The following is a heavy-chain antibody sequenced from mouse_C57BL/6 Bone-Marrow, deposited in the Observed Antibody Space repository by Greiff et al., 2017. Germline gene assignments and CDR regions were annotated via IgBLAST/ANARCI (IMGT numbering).Heavy chain of an antibody. D-gene: IGHD2-4*01. CDR3: ARRIYYDYDGFAY. Sequence: EVQLQQSGPVLVKPGASVKMSCKASGYTFTDYYMNWVKQSHGKSLEWIGVINPYNGGTSYNQKFKGKATLPVDKSSSTAYMELSSLTSEDSAVYYCARRIYYDYDGFAYWGQGTLVTVSA. CDR1: GYTFTDYY. J-gene: IGHJ3*01. V-gene: IGHV1-19*01. CDR2: INPYNGGT.